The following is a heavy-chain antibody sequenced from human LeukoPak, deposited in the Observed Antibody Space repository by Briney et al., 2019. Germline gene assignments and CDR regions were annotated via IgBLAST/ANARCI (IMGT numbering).Heavy chain of an antibody. CDR3: AKRKKMGKYCSGGSCFHPFDY. CDR2: IRGSDGRN. D-gene: IGHD2-15*01. CDR1: GYTFSRHA. V-gene: IGHV3-23*01. Sequence: GGSLRLSCAASGYTFSRHAMSWLGQAPTKGLEWVSGIRGSDGRNYCPDFAQGRFTISRDNAKKPLFLQIDSLRAEDPALYYLAKRKKMGKYCSGGSCFHPFDYWGQGTLGTVSS. J-gene: IGHJ4*02.